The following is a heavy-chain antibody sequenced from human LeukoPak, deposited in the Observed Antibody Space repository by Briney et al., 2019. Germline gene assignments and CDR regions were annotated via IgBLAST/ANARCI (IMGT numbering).Heavy chain of an antibody. V-gene: IGHV3-15*07. CDR2: IKIKSAGGTT. Sequence: GGSLRLSCAVSGLTLSNVWMNWVRQAPEKGLEWVGRIKIKSAGGTTDFAAPVKGRFTISRDASKNTLYLQMNSLTSEDTDVYYCAQGSGQYYEYWGQGTLVTVSS. CDR3: AQGSGQYYEY. D-gene: IGHD3-22*01. CDR1: GLTLSNVW. J-gene: IGHJ4*02.